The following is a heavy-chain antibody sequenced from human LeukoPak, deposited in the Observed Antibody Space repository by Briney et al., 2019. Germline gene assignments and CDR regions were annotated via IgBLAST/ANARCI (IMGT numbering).Heavy chain of an antibody. D-gene: IGHD5-24*01. Sequence: QPGGSLTLSCAASQFTFTSYSMTWVRQAPGKGLEWVSAISGGGGSTFYADSGKGPFTISRDNIRNVVFLQMNSLRAEDTAVYYCAKSVGDGDKIYYYFYYMDVWGKGTTVTVS. CDR2: ISGGGGST. V-gene: IGHV3-23*01. CDR1: QFTFTSYS. CDR3: AKSVGDGDKIYYYFYYMDV. J-gene: IGHJ6*03.